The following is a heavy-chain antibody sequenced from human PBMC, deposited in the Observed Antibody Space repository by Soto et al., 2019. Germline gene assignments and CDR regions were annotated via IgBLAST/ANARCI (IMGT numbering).Heavy chain of an antibody. V-gene: IGHV1-2*04. CDR2: IKPNSGGT. CDR1: VYTFPGYY. J-gene: IGHJ4*02. D-gene: IGHD4-17*01. Sequence: ASVKVSCKVFVYTFPGYYLDWVRQAPGKGLEWMGWIKPNSGGTNYAQKFQGWVTMTRDTSISTAYMELGRLGPDDTAVYYCARLIMDGDDHLDYWGQGTLVTVSS. CDR3: ARLIMDGDDHLDY.